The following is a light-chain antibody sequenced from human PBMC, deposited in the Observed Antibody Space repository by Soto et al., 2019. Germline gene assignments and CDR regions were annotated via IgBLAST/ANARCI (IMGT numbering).Light chain of an antibody. V-gene: IGKV1-5*01. CDR2: DAS. J-gene: IGKJ1*01. Sequence: DIQMTQSPSTLSASVGDRVTITCRASQSISSWLAWYQQKPGKAPKLLIYDASSLESGVPSRFSGSGSGTEFTLTISSLLPDDFATYYCQQYNSYSSWTCGQGTKVESK. CDR3: QQYNSYSSWT. CDR1: QSISSW.